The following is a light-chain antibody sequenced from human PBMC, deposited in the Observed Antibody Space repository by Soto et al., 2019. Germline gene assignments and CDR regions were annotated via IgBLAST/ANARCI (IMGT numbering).Light chain of an antibody. V-gene: IGKV3-15*01. CDR1: QSFRGL. Sequence: TQAPFTLSLYPGARAPLSCRASQSFRGLLAWYQQKPGQAPRLLIYGASNRATGVSARFSGSGSGTESTLTISSLQSEDFAVYYCQQYHYWWTFGQGTKVDIK. J-gene: IGKJ1*01. CDR2: GAS. CDR3: QQYHYWWT.